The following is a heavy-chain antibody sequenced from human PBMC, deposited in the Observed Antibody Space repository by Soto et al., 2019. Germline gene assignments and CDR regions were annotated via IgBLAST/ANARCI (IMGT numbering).Heavy chain of an antibody. J-gene: IGHJ4*02. Sequence: EVQLVESGGGLVQPGGSLKLSCAASGFTFSGSTIHWVRQTSGKGLEWVGRIPSKTNTYATAYAAWVKGRFTISRDDSKSTAYRQMDSLKTDDTAVYYCTRQHLDVPVASAIDYWGQGTLVTVSS. CDR2: IPSKTNTYAT. V-gene: IGHV3-73*02. CDR3: TRQHLDVPVASAIDY. D-gene: IGHD6-19*01. CDR1: GFTFSGST.